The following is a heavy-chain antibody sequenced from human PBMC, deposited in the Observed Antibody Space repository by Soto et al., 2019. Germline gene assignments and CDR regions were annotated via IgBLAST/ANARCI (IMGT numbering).Heavy chain of an antibody. CDR3: ARDRYYYGSGSYYISWFDP. CDR1: GSTFTTYG. V-gene: IGHV1-18*04. J-gene: IGHJ5*02. Sequence: ASVKVSCKTSGSTFTTYGVSWVRQAPGQGLEWMGWISAYNGNTNHAQKLQGRVTMTTDTSTSTAYMELRGLRSDDTAVYYCARDRYYYGSGSYYISWFDPWGQGTLVTVSS. D-gene: IGHD3-10*01. CDR2: ISAYNGNT.